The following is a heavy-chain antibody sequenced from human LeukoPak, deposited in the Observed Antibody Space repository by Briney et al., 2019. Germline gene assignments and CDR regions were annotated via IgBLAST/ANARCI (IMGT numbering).Heavy chain of an antibody. V-gene: IGHV3-33*08. CDR3: AREGPRGNSQFDY. J-gene: IGHJ4*02. CDR2: IWYDGSNK. CDR1: GFTFSSYG. Sequence: PGRSLRLSCAASGFTFSSYGMHWVRQAPGKGLEWVALIWYDGSNKYYADSVKGRLTISRDNSKNTPYLQMNSLRAEDTAVYYCAREGPRGNSQFDYWGQGTLVTVSS. D-gene: IGHD2/OR15-2a*01.